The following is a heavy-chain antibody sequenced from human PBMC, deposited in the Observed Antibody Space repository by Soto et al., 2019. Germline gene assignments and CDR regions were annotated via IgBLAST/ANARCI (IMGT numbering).Heavy chain of an antibody. D-gene: IGHD6-19*01. V-gene: IGHV1-18*01. J-gene: IGHJ6*03. CDR3: ARVRQWLVDYYYYYMDV. Sequence: QVQLVQSGAEVKKPGASVRVSCKASGYTFTSYGISWVRQAPGQGLEWMGWISAYNGNTNYAQKLQGRVTMTTDISTSTAYMELRSLRSDDTAVYYCARVRQWLVDYYYYYMDVWGKGTTVTVSS. CDR1: GYTFTSYG. CDR2: ISAYNGNT.